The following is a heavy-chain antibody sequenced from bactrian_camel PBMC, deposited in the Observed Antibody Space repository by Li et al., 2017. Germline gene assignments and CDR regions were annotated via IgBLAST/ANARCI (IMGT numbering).Heavy chain of an antibody. CDR2: IYRGCGT. CDR1: GVYGGNC. CDR3: AADSHACTAGGDDMGYEWQY. D-gene: IGHD5*01. J-gene: IGHJ4*01. V-gene: IGHV3S55*01. Sequence: HVQLVESGGGSVQAGGSLRLSCAASGVYGGNCMAWFRQAPGKELEGVAVIYRGCGTYYSDSVKGRFTISRDNARGTVDLQMNSVKPEDTAMYYCAADSHACTAGGDDMGYEWQYWGQGTQVTVS.